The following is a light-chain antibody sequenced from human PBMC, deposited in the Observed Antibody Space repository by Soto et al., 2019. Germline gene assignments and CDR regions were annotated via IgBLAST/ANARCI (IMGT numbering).Light chain of an antibody. V-gene: IGKV3-11*01. CDR1: QSVNIY. Sequence: EIVLTQSPATVSLSPGERVTLSCRASQSVNIYLAWYQQKPGQAPRLLIYDASNRATGVPARFSGSGSGTDFTLTISRLEPEDFAVYYCHQYGSSPRTFGQGTKVDIK. J-gene: IGKJ1*01. CDR2: DAS. CDR3: HQYGSSPRT.